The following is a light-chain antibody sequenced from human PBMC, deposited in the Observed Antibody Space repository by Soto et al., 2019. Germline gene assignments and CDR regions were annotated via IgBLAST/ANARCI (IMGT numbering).Light chain of an antibody. V-gene: IGKV3-20*01. Sequence: EIVLTQSPGTLSLSPGERATLSCRAVQSVTSTYMAWYQQKPGQAPRLLISGASSRATGIPDRFTGSGSETSFTLTISRLEPEDFALYYCQHYQSGHPITCGQGTRL. CDR2: GAS. CDR1: QSVTSTY. CDR3: QHYQSGHPIT. J-gene: IGKJ5*01.